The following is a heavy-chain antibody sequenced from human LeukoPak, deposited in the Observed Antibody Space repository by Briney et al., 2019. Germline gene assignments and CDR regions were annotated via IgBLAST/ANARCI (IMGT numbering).Heavy chain of an antibody. V-gene: IGHV4-59*01. CDR3: AGGWGNFDY. J-gene: IGHJ4*02. CDR1: GDSISSYY. Sequence: SETLSLTCTVSGDSISSYYWSWIRQPPGKGLEWIGYAFYGGSTTYNPSLKSRITISVDTPKNQFSLKLSSVTAVDTAVYYCAGGWGNFDYWGQGTLVTVSS. D-gene: IGHD3-16*01. CDR2: AFYGGST.